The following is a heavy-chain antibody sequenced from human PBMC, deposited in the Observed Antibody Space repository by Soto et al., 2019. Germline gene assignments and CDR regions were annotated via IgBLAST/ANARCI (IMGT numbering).Heavy chain of an antibody. CDR1: GGTFSSYA. D-gene: IGHD3-10*01. CDR2: IVIGSSTT. Sequence: GASVKVSCKASGGTFSSYAISWVRQARGQRLEWIGRIVIGSSTTDYAQKFQKRITITRDMSTSTVYMEFNSLRSEDTAVYYCTVEVVGAGLVWGRGTLVTVSS. J-gene: IGHJ4*02. V-gene: IGHV1-58*02. CDR3: TVEVVGAGLV.